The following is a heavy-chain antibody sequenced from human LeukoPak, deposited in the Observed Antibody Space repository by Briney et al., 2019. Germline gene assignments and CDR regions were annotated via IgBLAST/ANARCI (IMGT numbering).Heavy chain of an antibody. CDR2: ISSSSSTI. V-gene: IGHV3-48*02. CDR3: AGDCGGGCHLVHY. Sequence: KTGGPLTLPCAASGYTFSSYSMNWVRQAPAKGLEWVSYISSSSSTIYYEASVKGRLTISRDNAKNSLYLQMNSLRDEDTAIYYCAGDCGGGCHLVHYWGQGTPVTVSS. J-gene: IGHJ4*02. D-gene: IGHD2-21*02. CDR1: GYTFSSYS.